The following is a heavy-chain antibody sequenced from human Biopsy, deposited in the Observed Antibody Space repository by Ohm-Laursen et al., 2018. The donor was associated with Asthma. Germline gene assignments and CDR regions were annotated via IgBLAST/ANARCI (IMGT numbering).Heavy chain of an antibody. Sequence: TQPLTLTCPCSGFSLTYSGVGVGWIRQPPGKAPEWLAVIYWYDDKRYSPSLKTRLTITKDTSKNQVFLALTTLGPVDTATYLCAHTVPLQTDYFPSCFDYWSLGTLASVSS. V-gene: IGHV2-5*01. CDR3: AHTVPLQTDYFPSCFDY. J-gene: IGHJ4*01. CDR1: GFSLTYSGVG. CDR2: IYWYDDK. D-gene: IGHD3-9*01.